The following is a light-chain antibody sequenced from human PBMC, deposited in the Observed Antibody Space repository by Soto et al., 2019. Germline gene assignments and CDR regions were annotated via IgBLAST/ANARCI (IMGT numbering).Light chain of an antibody. V-gene: IGLV4-69*01. CDR3: QNWGTGIRV. CDR1: SGHSSYA. Sequence: QLVLTQSPSASASLGASVKITCTLSSGHSSYAIAWHQQQPEKGPRYLMKLNSDGSHSKGDGIPDRFSGSSSGAERYLTISSLQAEDEAYYYCQNWGTGIRVFGGGTKLTVL. J-gene: IGLJ3*02. CDR2: LNSDGSH.